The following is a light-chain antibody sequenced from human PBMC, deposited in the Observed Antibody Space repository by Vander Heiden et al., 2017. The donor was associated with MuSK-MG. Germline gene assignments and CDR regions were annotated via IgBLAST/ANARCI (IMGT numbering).Light chain of an antibody. CDR1: QSVLYSSNNMNY. CDR2: WAS. J-gene: IGKJ4*01. V-gene: IGKV4-1*01. CDR3: QQYLIPPLT. Sequence: DIVMTPSPDSLAVSLGERATINCKSSQSVLYSSNNMNYLAWYQQKPGQPPKLLIYWASARESGVPDRFSGSGSGTDFTLTISSLQAEDVAVYYCQQYLIPPLTFGGGTKVEIQ.